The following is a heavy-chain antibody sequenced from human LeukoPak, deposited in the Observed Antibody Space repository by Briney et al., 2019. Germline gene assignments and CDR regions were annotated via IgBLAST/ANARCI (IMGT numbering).Heavy chain of an antibody. CDR3: ARDRSYGDFAWGY. CDR1: GFTFSSNF. V-gene: IGHV3-53*04. D-gene: IGHD4-17*01. Sequence: PGGSLRLSCAASGFTFSSNFMSWVRQAPGKGLEWVSVISSGGTTYYADSVKGRFTISRHISKNTVYLQMNSPRAEDTAVYYCARDRSYGDFAWGYWGQGTLVTVSS. J-gene: IGHJ4*02. CDR2: ISSGGTT.